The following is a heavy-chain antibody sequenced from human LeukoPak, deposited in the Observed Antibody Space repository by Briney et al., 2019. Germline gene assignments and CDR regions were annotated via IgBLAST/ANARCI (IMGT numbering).Heavy chain of an antibody. CDR2: MNPNSGNT. V-gene: IGHV1-8*01. CDR3: ARVRQDDFDY. D-gene: IGHD1-1*01. J-gene: IGHJ4*02. Sequence: ASVKVSCKASGYTFTSYDINWVRQATGQGLEWMGWMNPNSGNTGYAQKFQGRVTMTRNTSISTAYMEPSSRRSEDAAVYYCARVRQDDFDYWGQGTLVTVSS. CDR1: GYTFTSYD.